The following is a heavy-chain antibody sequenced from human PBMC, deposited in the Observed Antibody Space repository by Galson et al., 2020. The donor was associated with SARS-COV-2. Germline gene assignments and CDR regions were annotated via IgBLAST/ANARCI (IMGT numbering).Heavy chain of an antibody. Sequence: KISCKASGGTFSSYAISWVRQAPGQGLEWMGRIIPILGIANYAQKFQGRVTITADKSTSTAYMELSSLRSEDTAVYYCTTDLHDYGDLDYWGQGTLVTVSS. V-gene: IGHV1-69*04. J-gene: IGHJ4*02. D-gene: IGHD4-17*01. CDR1: GGTFSSYA. CDR3: TTDLHDYGDLDY. CDR2: IIPILGIA.